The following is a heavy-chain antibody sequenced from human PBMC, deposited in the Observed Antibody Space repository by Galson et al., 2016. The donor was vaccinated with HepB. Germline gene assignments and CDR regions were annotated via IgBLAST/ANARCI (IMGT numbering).Heavy chain of an antibody. CDR3: AKLRDGYGWGAFDI. J-gene: IGHJ6*02. Sequence: SLTLSCAASGVTVSSNYMTWIRQAPGKGLEWVSVIFSGGYTYYSDSVKGRFTTSRDNSKNMVYLQMEGLRVEDTAKYYCAKLRDGYGWGAFDIWGLGTTVSVSS. V-gene: IGHV3-53*01. D-gene: IGHD3-16*01. CDR2: IFSGGYT. CDR1: GVTVSSNY.